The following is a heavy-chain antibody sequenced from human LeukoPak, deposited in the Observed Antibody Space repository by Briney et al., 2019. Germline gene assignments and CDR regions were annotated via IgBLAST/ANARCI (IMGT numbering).Heavy chain of an antibody. J-gene: IGHJ6*03. D-gene: IGHD2-15*01. CDR3: ARMGGFCSGATCYPPYSYYMDV. V-gene: IGHV3-64*01. CDR1: GFTFSDYA. CDR2: IRSNGGDT. Sequence: GGSLRLSCAASGFTFSDYAMHWVRQAPGKGLEYVSAIRSNGGDTYYANSVKGRFTIPRDNSKNTLYLQLGSLRAEDMAVYYCARMGGFCSGATCYPPYSYYMDVWGKGTTVTVSS.